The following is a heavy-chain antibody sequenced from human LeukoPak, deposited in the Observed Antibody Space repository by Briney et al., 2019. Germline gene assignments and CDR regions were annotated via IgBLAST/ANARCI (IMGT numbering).Heavy chain of an antibody. J-gene: IGHJ4*02. CDR3: ASGPSGSPDY. Sequence: PSETLSLTCTVSGGSISSSSYYWGWIRQPPGKGLEWIGSIYYSAITYYNPSLKSRVTISVDTSKNQFSLNLSSVIAADTAVYYCASGPSGSPDYWGQGILVTVSS. D-gene: IGHD3-10*01. CDR2: IYYSAIT. CDR1: GGSISSSSYY. V-gene: IGHV4-39*01.